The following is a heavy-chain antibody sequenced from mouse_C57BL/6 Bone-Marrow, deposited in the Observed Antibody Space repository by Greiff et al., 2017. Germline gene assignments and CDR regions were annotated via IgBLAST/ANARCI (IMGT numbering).Heavy chain of an antibody. V-gene: IGHV14-4*01. CDR3: TKLNDYDWYFDV. CDR2: IYPENGDT. J-gene: IGHJ1*03. Sequence: EVQLQQSGAELVRPGASVKLSCTASGFNIKDYYMNWVKQRPGQGLEWIGWIYPENGDTEYASKFQGKATITADTSSNTAYLQLSSLTSEDTAVYYCTKLNDYDWYFDVWGTGTTVTVSS. D-gene: IGHD2-4*01. CDR1: GFNIKDYY.